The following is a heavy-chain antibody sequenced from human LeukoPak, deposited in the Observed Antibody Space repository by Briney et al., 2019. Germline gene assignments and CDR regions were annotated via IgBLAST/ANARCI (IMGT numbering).Heavy chain of an antibody. CDR1: GFTVSSNY. CDR2: IYSGGST. D-gene: IGHD2-15*01. Sequence: PGRSLRPSCAASGFTVSSNYMSWVRQAPGKGLEWVSVIYSGGSTYYADSVKGRFTISRDNSKNTLYLQMNSLRAEDTAVYYCARDSGGSYYSPFDYWGQGTLVTVSS. J-gene: IGHJ4*02. CDR3: ARDSGGSYYSPFDY. V-gene: IGHV3-66*01.